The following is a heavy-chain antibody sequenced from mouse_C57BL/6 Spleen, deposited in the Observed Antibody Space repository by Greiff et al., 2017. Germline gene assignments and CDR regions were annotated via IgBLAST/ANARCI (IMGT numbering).Heavy chain of an antibody. Sequence: EVKVVESGEGLVKPGGSLKLSCAASGFTFSSYAMSWVRLTPEKRLEWVAYISSGGDYIYYADTVKGRFTISRDNARNTLYLQMSSLKSEDTAMYYCTREDGSTDYYAMDYWGQGTSVTVSS. V-gene: IGHV5-9-1*02. CDR3: TREDGSTDYYAMDY. CDR1: GFTFSSYA. J-gene: IGHJ4*01. D-gene: IGHD1-1*01. CDR2: ISSGGDYI.